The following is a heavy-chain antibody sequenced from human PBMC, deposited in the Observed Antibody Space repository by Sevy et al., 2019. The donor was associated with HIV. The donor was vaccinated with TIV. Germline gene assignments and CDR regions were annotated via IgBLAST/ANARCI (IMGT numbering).Heavy chain of an antibody. J-gene: IGHJ2*01. CDR3: ARRYSGLRIFYWYFDL. Sequence: SETLSLTCTVSGGSISSSSYYWGWIRQPAGKGLEWIGSIYYSGSTYYNPSLKSRVTISVDTSKNQFSLKLSSVTAADTAVYYCARRYSGLRIFYWYFDLWGRGTLVTVSS. CDR1: GGSISSSSYY. CDR2: IYYSGST. V-gene: IGHV4-39*01. D-gene: IGHD1-26*01.